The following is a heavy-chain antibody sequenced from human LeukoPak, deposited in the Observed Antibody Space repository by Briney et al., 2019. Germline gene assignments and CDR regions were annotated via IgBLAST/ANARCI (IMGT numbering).Heavy chain of an antibody. J-gene: IGHJ4*02. CDR2: ISGSGGST. D-gene: IGHD3-3*01. CDR1: GFTFSSYS. CDR3: AKARSYYDFWSGYSLMYYFDY. V-gene: IGHV3-23*01. Sequence: GGSLRLSCAASGFTFSSYSMNWVRQAPGKGLEWVSAISGSGGSTYYADSVKGRFTISRDNSKNTLYLQMNSLRAEDTAVYYCAKARSYYDFWSGYSLMYYFDYWGQGTLVTVSS.